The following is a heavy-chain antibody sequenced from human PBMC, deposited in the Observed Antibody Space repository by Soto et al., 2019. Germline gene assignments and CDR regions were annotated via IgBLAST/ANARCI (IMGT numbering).Heavy chain of an antibody. J-gene: IGHJ4*02. CDR2: LIPIFGTA. V-gene: IGHV1-69*01. D-gene: IGHD3-3*01. CDR1: GGTFSSYA. Sequence: QVQLVPSGAEVQKPGSSVKVSCKASGGTFSSYAISWVRHAPGQWLEWLGGLIPIFGTANYAQKFQGRVTIPADEATSTAYMEVSSLRSEDTAVYYCARLYDFWSCLSGGYFDYWGQGTLVTVSS. CDR3: ARLYDFWSCLSGGYFDY.